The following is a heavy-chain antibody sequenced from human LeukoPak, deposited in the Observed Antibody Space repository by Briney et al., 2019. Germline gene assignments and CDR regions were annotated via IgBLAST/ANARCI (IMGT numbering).Heavy chain of an antibody. J-gene: IGHJ4*02. CDR3: AKEVRRAYYGSGRRLDY. CDR1: GFTFSSYG. V-gene: IGHV3-30*18. D-gene: IGHD3-10*01. CDR2: ISYDGSNK. Sequence: GRSLRLSCVASGFTFSSYGMHWVRQAPGKGLEWVAVISYDGSNKYYADSVKGRFTISRDNSKNTLYLQMNSLRAEDTAVYYCAKEVRRAYYGSGRRLDYWGQGTLVTVSS.